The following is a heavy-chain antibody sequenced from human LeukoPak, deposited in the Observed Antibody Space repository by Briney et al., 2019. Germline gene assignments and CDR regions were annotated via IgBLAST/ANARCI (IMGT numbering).Heavy chain of an antibody. V-gene: IGHV3-30-3*01. CDR2: ISWDGSTK. CDR3: ARFAAGGSYYYYMDV. D-gene: IGHD6-25*01. CDR1: RFTFTGFA. J-gene: IGHJ6*03. Sequence: GGSLRLSCVASRFTFTGFAMHWVRQAPGKGLEWVAVISWDGSTKYYADSVKGRFTISRDNSKNSLYLQMNSLRADDTAVYYCARFAAGGSYYYYMDVWGKGTTVTVSS.